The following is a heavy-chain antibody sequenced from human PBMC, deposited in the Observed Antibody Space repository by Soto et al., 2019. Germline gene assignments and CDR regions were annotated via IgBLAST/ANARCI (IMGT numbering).Heavy chain of an antibody. Sequence: EEQLVESGGGLVQPGGSLRLSCAASGFTVSTNYMSWVRQAPRKGLEWVSLIYSGGGTHYADSVKGRFTISRDDSKNRLFLQMNSLRAEDTAVYYCARRGYCTGGICYAIYGLDIWGQGTMVTVSS. CDR3: ARRGYCTGGICYAIYGLDI. CDR1: GFTVSTNY. CDR2: IYSGGGT. J-gene: IGHJ3*02. V-gene: IGHV3-66*01. D-gene: IGHD2-15*01.